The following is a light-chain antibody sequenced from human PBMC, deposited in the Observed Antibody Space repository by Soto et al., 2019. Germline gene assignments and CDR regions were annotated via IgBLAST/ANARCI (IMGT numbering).Light chain of an antibody. CDR1: QNISIW. CDR3: QHYHSFSIT. Sequence: DIQMTQSPSTLSASVGDRVTLTCRASQNISIWLAWYQQRPGRAPRLLIYDSSSLESGVPYTFSGSGSGTEFSLTISNLRPDDFATYYCQHYHSFSITFGQGTRLEIK. CDR2: DSS. J-gene: IGKJ5*01. V-gene: IGKV1-5*01.